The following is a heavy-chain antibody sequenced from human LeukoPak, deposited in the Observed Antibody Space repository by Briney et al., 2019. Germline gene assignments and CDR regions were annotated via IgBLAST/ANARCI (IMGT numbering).Heavy chain of an antibody. Sequence: GGSLRLSCAASGFTFSTFSMNWVRQAPGKGLEWVSYISSSSSTIYYADSVKGRFTISRDNAKNSLYLQMNSLRAEDTAVYYCARVRSFGVVTPFDYWGQGTLVTVSS. D-gene: IGHD3-3*01. J-gene: IGHJ4*02. CDR1: GFTFSTFS. V-gene: IGHV3-48*01. CDR2: ISSSSSTI. CDR3: ARVRSFGVVTPFDY.